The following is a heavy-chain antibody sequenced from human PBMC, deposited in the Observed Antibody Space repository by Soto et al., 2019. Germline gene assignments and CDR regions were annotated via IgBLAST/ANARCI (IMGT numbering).Heavy chain of an antibody. CDR3: ARGIVGLAARGY. J-gene: IGHJ4*02. CDR2: ISSSSSYI. Sequence: GGSLRLSCAASGFTFSSYSMNWVRQAPGKGLEWVSSISSSSSYIYYADSVKGRFTISRDNAKNSLYLQMNSLRAEDTAVYYCARGIVGLAARGYWGQGTLVTVSS. V-gene: IGHV3-21*01. D-gene: IGHD2-15*01. CDR1: GFTFSSYS.